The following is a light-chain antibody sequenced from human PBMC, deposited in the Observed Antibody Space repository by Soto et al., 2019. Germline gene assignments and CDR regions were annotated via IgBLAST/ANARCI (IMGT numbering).Light chain of an antibody. Sequence: QSALTQPASVSGSPGQSITISCTGTISDIGAYNFVSWYQQHPGKAPKLMLYDVNIRPSGVSTRFSGSKSGNTASLTISGLHAEDEADYYCTSWTTSTTMIFGGGTKLAAL. CDR1: ISDIGAYNF. V-gene: IGLV2-14*03. CDR2: DVN. J-gene: IGLJ2*01. CDR3: TSWTTSTTMI.